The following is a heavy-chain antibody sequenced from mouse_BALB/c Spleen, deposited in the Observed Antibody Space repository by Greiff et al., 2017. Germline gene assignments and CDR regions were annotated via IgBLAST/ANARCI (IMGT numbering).Heavy chain of an antibody. CDR3: AREGNQYYFDY. CDR2: ISSGSSTI. V-gene: IGHV5-17*02. CDR1: GFTFSSFG. Sequence: VQLKESGGGLVQPGGSRKLSCAASGFTFSSFGMHWVRQAPEKGLEWVAYISSGSSTIYYADTVKGRFTISRDNPKNTLFLQMTSLRSEDTAMYYCAREGNQYYFDYWGQGTTLTVSS. J-gene: IGHJ2*01.